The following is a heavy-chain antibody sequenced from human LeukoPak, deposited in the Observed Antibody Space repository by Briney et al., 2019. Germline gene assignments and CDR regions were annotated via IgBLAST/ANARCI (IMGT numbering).Heavy chain of an antibody. Sequence: GGSLRLSCAASGFTFSSYSMNWVRQAPGKGLEWVSSISSSSSYIYYADSVKGRFTISRDNAKNSLYLQMNSLRAEDTAVYYCXXXXXXXXXXXXXYYHPDAFDIWGQGTMVTVSS. D-gene: IGHD3-10*01. J-gene: IGHJ3*02. CDR1: GFTFSSYS. CDR3: XXXXXXXXXXXXXYYHPDAFDI. CDR2: ISSSSSYI. V-gene: IGHV3-21*01.